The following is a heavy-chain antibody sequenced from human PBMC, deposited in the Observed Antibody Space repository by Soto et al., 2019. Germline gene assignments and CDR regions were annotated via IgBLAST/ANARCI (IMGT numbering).Heavy chain of an antibody. CDR1: GDSISDYFY. Sequence: SETLSLTCTVSGDSISDYFYWSWIRQPAGKGLEWIGRIYTDGTTKYNPSLKSRVTLSLDKSKNQFSLRLSSVTAADTAVYYFAREVRGGFTGIFDQWGRGYRVTVSS. D-gene: IGHD2-15*01. J-gene: IGHJ4*02. V-gene: IGHV4-4*07. CDR2: IYTDGTT. CDR3: AREVRGGFTGIFDQ.